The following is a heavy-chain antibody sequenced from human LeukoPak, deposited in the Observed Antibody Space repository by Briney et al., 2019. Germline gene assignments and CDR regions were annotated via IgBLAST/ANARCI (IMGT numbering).Heavy chain of an antibody. CDR1: GGTFSSYA. V-gene: IGHV1-69*13. CDR2: IIPIFGTA. J-gene: IGHJ6*03. D-gene: IGHD6-13*01. CDR3: ARDREAAAGRAGYYYYYMDV. Sequence: GASVKVSCKASGGTFSSYAISWVRQAPGQGLEWMGGIIPIFGTANYAQKFQGRVTITADESTSTAYMELSSLRSEDTAVYYCARDREAAAGRAGYYYYYMDVWGKGTTVTVSS.